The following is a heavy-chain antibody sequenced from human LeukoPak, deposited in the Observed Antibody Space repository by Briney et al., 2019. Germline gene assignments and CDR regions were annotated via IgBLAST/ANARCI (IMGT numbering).Heavy chain of an antibody. CDR3: ARSLDSSSWYAY. CDR1: GFTFTAYY. CDR2: INPNSGGT. D-gene: IGHD6-13*01. J-gene: IGHJ4*02. Sequence: ASVKVSCKASGFTFTAYYMHWVRQAPGQGLEWMGWINPNSGGTNYAQKFQGRVTMTRDTSISTAYMELSRLRSDDTAVYYCARSLDSSSWYAYWGQGTLVTVSS. V-gene: IGHV1-2*02.